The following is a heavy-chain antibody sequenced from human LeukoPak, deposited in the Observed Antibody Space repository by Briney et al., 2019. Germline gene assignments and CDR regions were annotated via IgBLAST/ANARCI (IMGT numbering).Heavy chain of an antibody. J-gene: IGHJ4*02. CDR2: LSGSGGST. Sequence: GGSLRLSCVASGFNLRSYAMSWVRQAPGKGLEWVSSLSGSGGSTYYADSVKGRFTISRDNSKNTLHLQMNSLRAEDTAVYYCARVSPNLRFDYWGQGTLVTVSS. CDR3: ARVSPNLRFDY. D-gene: IGHD1-7*01. V-gene: IGHV3-23*01. CDR1: GFNLRSYA.